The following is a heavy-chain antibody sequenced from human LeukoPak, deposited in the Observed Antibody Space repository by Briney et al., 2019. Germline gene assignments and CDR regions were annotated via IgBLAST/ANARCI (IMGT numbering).Heavy chain of an antibody. V-gene: IGHV3-48*03. J-gene: IGHJ4*02. CDR1: GFTFSSYE. D-gene: IGHD6-13*01. CDR3: ARDWKGVYYFDY. CDR2: ISSSGSTI. Sequence: PRGSLRLSCAASGFTFSSYEMNWVRQAPGKGLEWVSYISSSGSTIYYADSVKGRFTISRDNAKNSLYLQMNSLRAEDTAVYYCARDWKGVYYFDYWGQGTLVTVSS.